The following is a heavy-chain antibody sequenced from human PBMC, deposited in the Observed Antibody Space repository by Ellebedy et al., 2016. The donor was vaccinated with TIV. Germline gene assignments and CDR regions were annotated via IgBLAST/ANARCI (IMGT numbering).Heavy chain of an antibody. J-gene: IGHJ4*02. Sequence: AASVKVSCKASGYTFTSDLIHWVRQAPGQGLEWMGIINPSGGGTGYTQKFQGRVTMTRDTSTSTFYMELSSLRSEDTAVYYCARVGDGSDYWGQGTLVTVSS. CDR2: INPSGGGT. V-gene: IGHV1-46*01. CDR1: GYTFTSDL. CDR3: ARVGDGSDY. D-gene: IGHD2-15*01.